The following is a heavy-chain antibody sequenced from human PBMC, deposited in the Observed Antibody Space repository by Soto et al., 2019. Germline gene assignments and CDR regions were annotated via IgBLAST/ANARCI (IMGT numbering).Heavy chain of an antibody. CDR3: AIAFCSGGYSYSFSGYFEL. J-gene: IGHJ2*01. CDR2: ISGSGGST. D-gene: IGHD3-22*01. CDR1: GFTFSSYA. Sequence: EVQLLESGGGLVQPGGSLRLSCAASGFTFSSYAMSWVRQAPGKGLEWVSAISGSGGSTYYADSVKGRFTISRDNSKNNVYLHMNSTKDEDTSVCYCAIAFCSGGYSYSFSGYFELWGRGTLVTVSS. V-gene: IGHV3-23*01.